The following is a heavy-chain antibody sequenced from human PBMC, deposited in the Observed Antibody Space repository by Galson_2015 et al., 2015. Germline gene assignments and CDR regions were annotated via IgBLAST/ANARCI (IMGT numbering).Heavy chain of an antibody. V-gene: IGHV3-30*18. CDR2: IWYDGSNK. D-gene: IGHD6-13*01. J-gene: IGHJ2*01. CDR3: AKDRLAAAGINWYFDL. CDR1: GFTFSSYG. Sequence: SLRLSCAASGFTFSSYGMHWVRQAPGMGLEWVAVIWYDGSNKYYADSVKGRFTISRDNSKNTLYLHMNSLRAEDTAVYYCAKDRLAAAGINWYFDLWGRGTLVTVSS.